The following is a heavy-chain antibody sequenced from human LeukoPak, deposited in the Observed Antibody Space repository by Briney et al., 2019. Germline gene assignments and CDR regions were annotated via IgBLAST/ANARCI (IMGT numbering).Heavy chain of an antibody. CDR1: GFIFSSFS. D-gene: IGHD3-22*01. V-gene: IGHV3-21*01. Sequence: PGGSLRLSCAASGFIFSSFSVNWVRQAPGKGLEWVSSISTSGGLSSVYYADSVKGRFTISRDNAKNSLYLQMNSLRAEDTAVYYCARAMTNYYDSSEDYWGQGTLVTVSS. CDR2: ISTSGGLSSV. CDR3: ARAMTNYYDSSEDY. J-gene: IGHJ4*02.